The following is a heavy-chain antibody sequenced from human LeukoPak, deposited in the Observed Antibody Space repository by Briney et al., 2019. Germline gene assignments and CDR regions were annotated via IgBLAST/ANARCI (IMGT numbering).Heavy chain of an antibody. D-gene: IGHD5-12*01. CDR3: TTALVATTPGYYYGMDV. Sequence: PGGSLRLSCAASGFTFSNAWMSWVRHAPGNGLEWVGRIKSNTDGGTTDYAAPVKGRFTISRDDSKNTLYLQMNSLKTEDTAVYYCTTALVATTPGYYYGMDVWGQGTTVTVSS. V-gene: IGHV3-15*01. J-gene: IGHJ6*02. CDR1: GFTFSNAW. CDR2: IKSNTDGGTT.